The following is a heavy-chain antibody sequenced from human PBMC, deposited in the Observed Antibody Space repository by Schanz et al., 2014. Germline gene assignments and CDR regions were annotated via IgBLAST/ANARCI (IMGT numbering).Heavy chain of an antibody. V-gene: IGHV3-23*01. Sequence: VPLLESGGGLVEPGGSLRLSCAASGFTFSSYAMSWVRQAPGKGLEWVSAISGSGGSTYYADSVKGRFTISRDNSKNTLYLQMSSLRAEDTAVYYCAKSQGSSFDSWGQGTLVTVSS. CDR3: AKSQGSSFDS. D-gene: IGHD6-13*01. CDR1: GFTFSSYA. J-gene: IGHJ4*02. CDR2: ISGSGGST.